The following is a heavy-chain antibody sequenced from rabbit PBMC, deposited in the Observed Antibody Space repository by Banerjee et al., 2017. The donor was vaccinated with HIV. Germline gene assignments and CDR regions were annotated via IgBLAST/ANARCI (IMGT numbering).Heavy chain of an antibody. CDR2: IYAGSSGST. D-gene: IGHD6-1*01. V-gene: IGHV1S40*01. J-gene: IGHJ3*01. CDR1: GFSFSSSYW. CDR3: ARENRYGAYFDL. Sequence: QSLEESGGDLVKPGASLTLTCPASGFSFSSSYWICWVRQAPGKGLEWIACIYAGSSGSTYYASWAKGRFTISKTSSTTVTLQMTSLTAADTATYFCARENRYGAYFDLWGQGTLVTVS.